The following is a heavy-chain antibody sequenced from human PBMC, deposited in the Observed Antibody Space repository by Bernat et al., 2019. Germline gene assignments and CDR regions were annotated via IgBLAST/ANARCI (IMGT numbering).Heavy chain of an antibody. J-gene: IGHJ4*02. V-gene: IGHV3-7*01. CDR1: GFTFSSYW. D-gene: IGHD6-13*01. Sequence: EVQLVESGGGLVQPGGSLRLSCAVSGFTFSSYWMSWVRQAPGKGLEWVANIKQDGCDKYYVDSVKGRFTIARDNAKNSLYLQMNSLRGEDTAVYYCARDRARSSRWFSGLDYWGQGTLVTVSS. CDR2: IKQDGCDK. CDR3: ARDRARSSRWFSGLDY.